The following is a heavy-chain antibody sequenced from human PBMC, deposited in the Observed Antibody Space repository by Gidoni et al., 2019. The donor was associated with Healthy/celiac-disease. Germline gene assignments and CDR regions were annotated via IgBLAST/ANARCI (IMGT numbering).Heavy chain of an antibody. Sequence: EVQLVESGGGLVQPGGSLRLSCAASGFTFSSYWMSWVRQAPGKGLEWVANIKQDGSEKYYVDSVKGRFTISRDNAKNSLYLQMNSLRAEDTAVYYCAREGYYGSGSYYQPFEGQRENWFDPWGQGTLVTVSS. D-gene: IGHD3-10*01. CDR1: GFTFSSYW. V-gene: IGHV3-7*03. J-gene: IGHJ5*02. CDR3: AREGYYGSGSYYQPFEGQRENWFDP. CDR2: IKQDGSEK.